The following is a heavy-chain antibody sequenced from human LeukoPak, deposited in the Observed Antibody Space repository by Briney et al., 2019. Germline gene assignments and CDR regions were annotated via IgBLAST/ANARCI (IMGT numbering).Heavy chain of an antibody. CDR3: AREPTYDSSGYYPTRFDY. J-gene: IGHJ4*02. CDR1: GGSFSGYY. D-gene: IGHD3-22*01. Sequence: SETLSLTCAVYGGSFSGYYWSWIRQPPGKGLEWIGEINHSGSTNYNPSLKSRVTISVDTSKNQFPLKLSSVTAADTAVYYCAREPTYDSSGYYPTRFDYWGQGTLVTVSS. V-gene: IGHV4-34*01. CDR2: INHSGST.